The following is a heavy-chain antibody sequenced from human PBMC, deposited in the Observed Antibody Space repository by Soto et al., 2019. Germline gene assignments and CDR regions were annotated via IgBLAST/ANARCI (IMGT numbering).Heavy chain of an antibody. J-gene: IGHJ6*02. CDR2: IKQDGSEK. V-gene: IGHV3-7*01. Sequence: GESLKISCAASGFTFSSYWMSWVRQAPGKGLEWVANIKQDGSEKYYVDSVKGRFTISRDNAKNSLYLQMNSLRAEDTAVYYCARDLPYYDFWSGYYPSNYYYGMDVWGQGTTVTVSS. CDR3: ARDLPYYDFWSGYYPSNYYYGMDV. CDR1: GFTFSSYW. D-gene: IGHD3-3*01.